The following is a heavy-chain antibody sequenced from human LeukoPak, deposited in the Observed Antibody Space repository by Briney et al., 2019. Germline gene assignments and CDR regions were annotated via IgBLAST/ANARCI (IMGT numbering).Heavy chain of an antibody. Sequence: PSETLSLTCTVSGGSISSSSYYWGWIRQPPGKGLEWIGSIYYSGSTYYNPSLKSRVTISVDTSKNQFYLKLSSVTAADSAMYYCARLRGYDYGGFEYWGQGTLVTVSS. CDR1: GGSISSSSYY. CDR3: ARLRGYDYGGFEY. D-gene: IGHD5-12*01. CDR2: IYYSGST. V-gene: IGHV4-39*01. J-gene: IGHJ4*02.